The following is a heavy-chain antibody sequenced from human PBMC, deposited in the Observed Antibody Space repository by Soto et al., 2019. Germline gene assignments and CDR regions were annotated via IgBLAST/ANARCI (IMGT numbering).Heavy chain of an antibody. V-gene: IGHV1-69*13. CDR2: IIPINGTA. D-gene: IGHD6-13*01. J-gene: IGHJ6*02. CDR1: GYTFTSYG. CDR3: ARDLGSVAAAGTVYYYYVMDV. Sequence: SVKVSCKASGYTFTSYGISWVRQAPGQGLEWMGGIIPINGTANYAQKFQGRVTITADESTSTAYMELRSLRSDDTAVYYCARDLGSVAAAGTVYYYYVMDVWAQGTTVTVSS.